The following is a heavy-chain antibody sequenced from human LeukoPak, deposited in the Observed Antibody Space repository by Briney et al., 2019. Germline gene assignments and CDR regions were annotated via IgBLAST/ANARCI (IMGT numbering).Heavy chain of an antibody. J-gene: IGHJ4*02. CDR2: INHSGST. V-gene: IGHV4-34*01. Sequence: PSETLSLTCAVYGGSFSGYYWSWIRQPPGKGLEWIGEINHSGSTNYNPSLKSRVTVSVDRSKNQFSLKLSSVTAADTAVYYCARGLSDYYDSSGYRGLLDYWGQGILVTLSS. CDR3: ARGLSDYYDSSGYRGLLDY. D-gene: IGHD3-22*01. CDR1: GGSFSGYY.